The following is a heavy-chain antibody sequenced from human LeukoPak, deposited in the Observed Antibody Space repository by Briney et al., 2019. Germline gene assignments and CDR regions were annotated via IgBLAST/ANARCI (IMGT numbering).Heavy chain of an antibody. V-gene: IGHV4-31*03. Sequence: SETLSLTCTVSGGSISSGASDWGWIRQHPKRGLEWVGYINHSGSTYYNPSLGSRVTMSVDTSKNQFSLKLSSVTAADSAVYYCARAARQGFTMIVVPFFHFDLWAVAPWSPSPQ. CDR2: INHSGST. J-gene: IGHJ2*01. CDR3: ARAARQGFTMIVVPFFHFDL. D-gene: IGHD3-22*01. CDR1: GGSISSGASD.